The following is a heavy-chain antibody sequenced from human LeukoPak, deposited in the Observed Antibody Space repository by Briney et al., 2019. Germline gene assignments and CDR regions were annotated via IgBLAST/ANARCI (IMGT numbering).Heavy chain of an antibody. D-gene: IGHD3-9*01. J-gene: IGHJ4*02. CDR2: ISYSGST. CDR3: ARGVGLRYFDWLSTPAPTYYFDY. CDR1: GGSISSYY. Sequence: SETLSLTCTVSGGSISSYYWSWIRQPPGKGLEWIGYISYSGSTNYNPSLKSRVTISLDTSKNQFSLKLSSVTAADTAVYYCARGVGLRYFDWLSTPAPTYYFDYWGQGTLVTVSS. V-gene: IGHV4-59*12.